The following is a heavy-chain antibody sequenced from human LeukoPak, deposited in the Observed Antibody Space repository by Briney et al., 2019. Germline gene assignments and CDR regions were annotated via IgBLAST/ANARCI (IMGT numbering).Heavy chain of an antibody. Sequence: SETLSLTCTVSGGSISRSSYYWGWIRQPPGKGLEWIGSLYYSGSTYYNPSLRSRVTISVDTSENQFSLKLSSVTAADTAVYYCASREYYYDSSGEFIFDYWGQGTLVTVSS. J-gene: IGHJ4*02. CDR1: GGSISRSSYY. CDR2: LYYSGST. CDR3: ASREYYYDSSGEFIFDY. D-gene: IGHD3-22*01. V-gene: IGHV4-39*01.